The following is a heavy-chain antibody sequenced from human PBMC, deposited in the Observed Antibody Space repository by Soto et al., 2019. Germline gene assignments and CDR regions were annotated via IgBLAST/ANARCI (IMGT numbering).Heavy chain of an antibody. V-gene: IGHV3-64*01. Sequence: GSLRLSFAGSGFTFSSYAIHWVRPSPGKGLEYVSAISSYGGSTYYANSVKGRFTISRDNSKNTLYLQMGSLRAEDMAVYYCARDPDSSGYYYFEYWGQGTLVTVSS. D-gene: IGHD3-22*01. CDR1: GFTFSSYA. J-gene: IGHJ4*02. CDR2: ISSYGGST. CDR3: ARDPDSSGYYYFEY.